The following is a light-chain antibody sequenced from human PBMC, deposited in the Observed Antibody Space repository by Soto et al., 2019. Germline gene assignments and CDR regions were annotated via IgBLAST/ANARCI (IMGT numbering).Light chain of an antibody. J-gene: IGKJ4*01. CDR1: QSVSSY. V-gene: IGKV3-11*01. CDR2: GAS. CDR3: QQRSNWPPGLT. Sequence: DIVLTPSPATLSLSPGDRATLSCRASQSVSSYLAWYQPTPAPATTPLHYGASTRATGIPATSSGSGSGTDFTLTISSLEPEDFAVYYWQQRSNWPPGLTFGGGTKVDI.